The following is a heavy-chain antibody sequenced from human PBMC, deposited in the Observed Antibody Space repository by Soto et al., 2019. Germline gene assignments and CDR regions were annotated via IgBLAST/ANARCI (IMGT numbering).Heavy chain of an antibody. CDR2: ISGGSGDST. CDR3: AKNQKSWATRDAFDY. Sequence: GESLKISCAASGFTFSNYAMNWVRQAPGKGLEWVSGISGGSGDSTFYADSVKGRFTISRDNSKNTLHLQMNSLRTEDTAVYYCAKNQKSWATRDAFDYWGQGTLVTVSS. CDR1: GFTFSNYA. D-gene: IGHD2-2*01. V-gene: IGHV3-23*01. J-gene: IGHJ4*02.